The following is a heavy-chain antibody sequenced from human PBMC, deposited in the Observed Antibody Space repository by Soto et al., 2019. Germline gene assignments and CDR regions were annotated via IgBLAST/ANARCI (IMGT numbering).Heavy chain of an antibody. CDR1: GGSFSGYY. V-gene: IGHV4-34*01. Sequence: TLSLTCAVYGGSFSGYYWSWIRQPPGKGLEWIGEINHSGSTNYNPSLKSRVTISVDTSKNQFSLKLSPVTAADTAVYYCARRAIRPLYYYGMDVWGQGTTVTVSS. CDR3: ARRAIRPLYYYGMDV. J-gene: IGHJ6*02. CDR2: INHSGST. D-gene: IGHD2-21*01.